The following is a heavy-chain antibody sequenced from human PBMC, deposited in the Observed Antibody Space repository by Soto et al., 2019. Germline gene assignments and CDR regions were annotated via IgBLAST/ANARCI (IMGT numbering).Heavy chain of an antibody. Sequence: SETLSLTCTVSGASISGFYWSWIRKSAGKGLGWIGRIYATGTTDYNPSLKSRVMMSVDTSKKQFSLKLRSVTAADTAVYYCVRDGTKTLRDWFDPWGQGISVTVSS. V-gene: IGHV4-4*07. CDR2: IYATGTT. CDR1: GASISGFY. D-gene: IGHD1-1*01. CDR3: VRDGTKTLRDWFDP. J-gene: IGHJ5*02.